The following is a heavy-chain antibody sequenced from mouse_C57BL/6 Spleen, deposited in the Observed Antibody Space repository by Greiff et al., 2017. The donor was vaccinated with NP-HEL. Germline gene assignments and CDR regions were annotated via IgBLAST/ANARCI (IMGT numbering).Heavy chain of an antibody. CDR1: GYTFTDYN. Sequence: EVQLQQSGPELVKPGASVKMSCKASGYTFTDYNMHWVKQSHGKSLEWIGYINPNNGGTSYNQKFKGKATLTVNKSSSTAYMELRSLTSEDAAVYYCAREAVYGNSFDYWGQGTTLTVSS. CDR2: INPNNGGT. V-gene: IGHV1-22*01. CDR3: AREAVYGNSFDY. D-gene: IGHD2-1*01. J-gene: IGHJ2*01.